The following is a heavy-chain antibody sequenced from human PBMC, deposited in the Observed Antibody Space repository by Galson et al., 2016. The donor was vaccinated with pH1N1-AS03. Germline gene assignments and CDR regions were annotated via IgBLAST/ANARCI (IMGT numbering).Heavy chain of an antibody. Sequence: SETLSLTCTVSAGSISTYYWTWIRQPPGRGLEWIGYIYFSGRTNRSPSLKSRANISLDRSRNQFSLNLNSVTAADTAFYFCAREINYGRGWYSVDYWGQGTLVTVSS. CDR1: AGSISTYY. D-gene: IGHD6-19*01. CDR3: AREINYGRGWYSVDY. J-gene: IGHJ4*02. CDR2: IYFSGRT. V-gene: IGHV4-59*01.